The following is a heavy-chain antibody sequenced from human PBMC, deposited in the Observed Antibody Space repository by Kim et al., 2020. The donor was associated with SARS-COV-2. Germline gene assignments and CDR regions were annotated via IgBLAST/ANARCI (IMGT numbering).Heavy chain of an antibody. Sequence: SVQGRFTITRDNSKSTLYLQMNSLRAEDTAVYYCAKDVGITMVRGVQLDYWGQGTLVTVSS. V-gene: IGHV3-23*01. D-gene: IGHD3-10*01. J-gene: IGHJ4*02. CDR3: AKDVGITMVRGVQLDY.